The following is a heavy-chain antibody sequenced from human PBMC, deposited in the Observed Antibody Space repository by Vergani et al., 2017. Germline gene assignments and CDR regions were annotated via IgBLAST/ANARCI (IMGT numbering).Heavy chain of an antibody. CDR3: ARRSSSYYFDI. Sequence: QLQLQESGPGLVKPSETLSLTCTVSGGSISSNSYYWSWIRQPPGKGLEWIGSVSYSGTTFYNPSLKSRVTVSVDTSKNHFFLTLSSVTAADTAMYYCARRSSSYYFDIWGQGVLITVSS. D-gene: IGHD3-22*01. J-gene: IGHJ5*02. V-gene: IGHV4-39*02. CDR1: GGSISSNSYY. CDR2: VSYSGTT.